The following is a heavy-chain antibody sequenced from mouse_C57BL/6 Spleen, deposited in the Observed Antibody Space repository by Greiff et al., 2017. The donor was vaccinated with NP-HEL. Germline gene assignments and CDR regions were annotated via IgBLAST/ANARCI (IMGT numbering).Heavy chain of an antibody. CDR1: GFTFSNYW. V-gene: IGHV6-3*01. D-gene: IGHD3-2*02. Sequence: EVKLQESGGGLVQPGGSIKLSCVASGFTFSNYWMNWVRQSPEKGLEWVAQIRLKSDNYATHYAESVKGRFTISRDDSKSSVYLQMNNLRAEDTGIDYCTAQATGWFAYWGQGTLVTVSA. CDR3: TAQATGWFAY. J-gene: IGHJ3*01. CDR2: IRLKSDNYAT.